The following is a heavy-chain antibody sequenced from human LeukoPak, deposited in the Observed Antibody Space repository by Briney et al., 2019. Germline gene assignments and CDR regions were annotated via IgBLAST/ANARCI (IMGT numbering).Heavy chain of an antibody. Sequence: PGGSLRLSCAASGFNFRSYAMSWVRQAPGKGLEWVSTVTGGAVASYYADSVRGRHTISRDNSKNTLYLQMNSLRAEDTAVYYCARDSPLKGYNSGCATNSFDFWGQGTLVTVSS. CDR3: ARDSPLKGYNSGCATNSFDF. V-gene: IGHV3-23*01. CDR1: GFNFRSYA. D-gene: IGHD6-19*01. CDR2: VTGGAVAS. J-gene: IGHJ4*02.